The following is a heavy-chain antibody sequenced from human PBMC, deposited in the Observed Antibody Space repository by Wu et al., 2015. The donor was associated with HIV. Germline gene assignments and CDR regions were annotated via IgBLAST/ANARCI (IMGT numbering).Heavy chain of an antibody. CDR1: GYTFSSHP. J-gene: IGHJ3*02. D-gene: IGHD1-1*01. V-gene: IGHV1-18*01. CDR2: IDTRNGAT. CDR3: AQGREQQLIRFDGFDI. Sequence: QVQLVQSGVEVKKHGASVKVSCKASGYTFSSHPISWVRQAPGQGLEWVGWIDTRNGATIYAQKFQGRVTITADESTSTAYMELSGLRSEDTAVYYCAQGREQQLIRFDGFDIWGTGQWSPSLQ.